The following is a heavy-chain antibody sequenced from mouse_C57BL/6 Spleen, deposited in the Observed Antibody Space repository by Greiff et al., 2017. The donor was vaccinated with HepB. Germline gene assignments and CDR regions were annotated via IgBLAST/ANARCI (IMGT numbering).Heavy chain of an antibody. CDR1: GFTFSDYY. CDR2: INYDGSST. V-gene: IGHV5-16*01. J-gene: IGHJ2*01. Sequence: DVKLVESEGGLVQPGSSMKLSCTASGFTFSDYYMAWVRQVPEKGLEWVANINYDGSSTYYLDSLKSRFIISRDNAKNILYLQMSSLKSEDTATYYCARDDGRWYFDYWGQGTTLTVSS. CDR3: ARDDGRWYFDY. D-gene: IGHD2-3*01.